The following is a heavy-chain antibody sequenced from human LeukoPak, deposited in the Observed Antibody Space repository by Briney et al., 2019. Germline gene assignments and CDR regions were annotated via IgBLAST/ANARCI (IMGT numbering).Heavy chain of an antibody. V-gene: IGHV3-74*01. D-gene: IGHD1-26*01. CDR3: ARGYSGNYYFDY. CDR2: INSDGSGT. CDR1: GFTFSSYW. J-gene: IGHJ4*02. Sequence: PGGSLTLSCAASGFTFSSYWIHWVRQAPGKALVWVSRINSDGSGTTYPDSVKGRFTISRDNAKNTLYLQMNSLRADDTAVYYCARGYSGNYYFDYWGQGTLVTVSS.